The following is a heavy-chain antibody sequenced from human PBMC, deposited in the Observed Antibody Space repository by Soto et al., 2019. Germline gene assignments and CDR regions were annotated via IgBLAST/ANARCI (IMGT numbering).Heavy chain of an antibody. Sequence: ASVKVSCKASGYTFTSYGISWVRQAPGQGLEWMGWISAYNGNTNYAQKLQGRVTMTTDTSTSTAYMELRSLRSDDTAVYYYARAYTAMVNYYGMDVWGQGTTVTVSS. CDR1: GYTFTSYG. D-gene: IGHD5-18*01. CDR3: ARAYTAMVNYYGMDV. V-gene: IGHV1-18*01. CDR2: ISAYNGNT. J-gene: IGHJ6*02.